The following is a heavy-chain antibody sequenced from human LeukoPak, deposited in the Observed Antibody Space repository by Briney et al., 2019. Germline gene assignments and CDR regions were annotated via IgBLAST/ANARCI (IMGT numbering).Heavy chain of an antibody. D-gene: IGHD5-24*01. CDR3: ARSVEMATIGAHDAFDI. V-gene: IGHV1-69*04. Sequence: SVKVSCKASGGTFSSYAISWVRQAPGQGLEWMGRIIPILGIANYAQKFQGRVAITADKSTSTAYMELSSLRSEDTAVYYCARSVEMATIGAHDAFDIWGQGTMVTVSS. CDR2: IIPILGIA. CDR1: GGTFSSYA. J-gene: IGHJ3*02.